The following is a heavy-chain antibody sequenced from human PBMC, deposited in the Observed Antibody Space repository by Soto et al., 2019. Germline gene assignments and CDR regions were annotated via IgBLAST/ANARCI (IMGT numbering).Heavy chain of an antibody. CDR2: INPSGGST. CDR1: GYTFTSYY. CDR3: ARVVARYGDAFDI. J-gene: IGHJ3*02. V-gene: IGHV1-46*01. D-gene: IGHD1-1*01. Sequence: QVQLVQSGAEVKKPGASVKVSCKASGYTFTSYYMHWVRQAPGQGLEWMGIINPSGGSTSYAQKFQGRVTMTRDTSTSTVYMELSSLRSEDTAVYHCARVVARYGDAFDIWGQGTMVTVSS.